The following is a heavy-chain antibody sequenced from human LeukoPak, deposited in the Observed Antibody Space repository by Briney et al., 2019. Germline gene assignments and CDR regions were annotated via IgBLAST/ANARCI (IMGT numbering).Heavy chain of an antibody. J-gene: IGHJ4*02. Sequence: GGSLRLSCAASGFSFRDFWMTWVRQAPGKGPEWVANINQGGSVKYYVDSVKGRFTISRDDAKSSLYVQMNSLRDEDTAVYYCARFGYSGWNLEYWGQGTLVTVSS. CDR3: ARFGYSGWNLEY. CDR2: INQGGSVK. V-gene: IGHV3-7*01. CDR1: GFSFRDFW. D-gene: IGHD5-12*01.